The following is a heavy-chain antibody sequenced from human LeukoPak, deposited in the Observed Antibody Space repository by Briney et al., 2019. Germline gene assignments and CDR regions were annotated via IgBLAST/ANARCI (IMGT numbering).Heavy chain of an antibody. J-gene: IGHJ6*01. V-gene: IGHV4-34*01. CDR1: GGSFSGYY. Sequence: SETLSLTCAVYGGSFSGYYWNWIRQPPGRGLEWIGEVSQSGSTNYNPSLKSRITMSVDTSKNQFSLQLRSMTAADTAVYFCARATDDEFYLYYGMDVWGQGTTVTVSS. D-gene: IGHD3-16*01. CDR3: ARATDDEFYLYYGMDV. CDR2: VSQSGST.